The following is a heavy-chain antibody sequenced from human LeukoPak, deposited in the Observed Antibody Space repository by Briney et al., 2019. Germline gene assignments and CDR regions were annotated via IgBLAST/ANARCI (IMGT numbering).Heavy chain of an antibody. J-gene: IGHJ4*02. CDR3: AKSDCGTIGCKLLNY. V-gene: IGHV3-53*01. CDR1: GFTVSSNY. Sequence: GGSLRLSCTASGFTVSSNYMSWVRQAPGKGLEWVSVIYSGGSTYYADSVKGRFTISRDNSKNTLYLQMNSLRAEDTAVYYCAKSDCGTIGCKLLNYWGQGTLVTVSS. CDR2: IYSGGST. D-gene: IGHD2-21*01.